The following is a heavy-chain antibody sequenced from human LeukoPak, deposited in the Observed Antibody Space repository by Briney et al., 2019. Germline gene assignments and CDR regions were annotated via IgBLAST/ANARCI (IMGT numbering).Heavy chain of an antibody. CDR2: INTNTGNP. J-gene: IGHJ5*02. Sequence: ASVKVSCKASGGTFSSYAISWVRQAPGQGLEWMGWINTNTGNPTYAQGFTGRFVFSLDTSVSTAYLQISSLKAEDTAVYYCARDPRRGSGSYYTWFDPWGQGTLVTVSS. CDR1: GGTFSSYA. CDR3: ARDPRRGSGSYYTWFDP. D-gene: IGHD3-10*01. V-gene: IGHV7-4-1*02.